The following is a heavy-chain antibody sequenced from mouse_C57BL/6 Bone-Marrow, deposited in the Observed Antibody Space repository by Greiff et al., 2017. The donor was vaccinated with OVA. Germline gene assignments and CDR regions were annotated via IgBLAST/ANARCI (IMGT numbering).Heavy chain of an antibody. CDR1: GYTFTSYW. D-gene: IGHD2-5*01. Sequence: VQLKQPGAELVMPGASVKLSCKASGYTFTSYWMHWVKQRPGQGLEWIGEIDPSDSYTNYNQKFKGKSTLTVDKSSSTAYMQLSSLTSEDSAVYYCARSNYDYYAMDYWGQGTSVTVSS. V-gene: IGHV1-69*01. J-gene: IGHJ4*01. CDR2: IDPSDSYT. CDR3: ARSNYDYYAMDY.